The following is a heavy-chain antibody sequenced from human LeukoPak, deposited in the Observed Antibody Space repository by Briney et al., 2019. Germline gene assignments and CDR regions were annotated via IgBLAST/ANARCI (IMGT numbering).Heavy chain of an antibody. J-gene: IGHJ6*02. D-gene: IGHD4-11*01. CDR2: FDPEDGET. CDR1: GYTLTELS. V-gene: IGHV1-24*01. Sequence: ASVKVSCKVSGYTLTELSMHWVRQAPGKGREWMGGFDPEDGETTYAQKFQGRVTMTEDTSTDTAYMELSSLRSEDTAVYYCATGIPIATVISYYYYGMDVWGQGTTVTVSS. CDR3: ATGIPIATVISYYYYGMDV.